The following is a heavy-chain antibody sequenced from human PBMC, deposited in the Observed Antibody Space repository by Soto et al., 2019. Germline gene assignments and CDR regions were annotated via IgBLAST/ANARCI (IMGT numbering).Heavy chain of an antibody. V-gene: IGHV1-69*12. D-gene: IGHD5-18*01. Sequence: QVQLVQSGAEVKKPGSSVKVSCKASGGTFSSYAISWVRQAPGQGLEWMGGIIPIFGTANYAQKFQGRVTIXAXEXXSTAYMELSSLRSDNTAVYYCARGVGVRIQLQTDYYYGMDVWGQGTTVTVSS. J-gene: IGHJ6*02. CDR3: ARGVGVRIQLQTDYYYGMDV. CDR1: GGTFSSYA. CDR2: IIPIFGTA.